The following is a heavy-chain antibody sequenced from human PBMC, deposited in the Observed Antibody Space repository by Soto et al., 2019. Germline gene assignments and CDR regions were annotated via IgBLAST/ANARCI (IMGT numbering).Heavy chain of an antibody. D-gene: IGHD6-25*01. CDR2: INPNGGST. CDR1: GYTLTNFY. CDR3: ARGLGSGDY. V-gene: IGHV1-46*03. Sequence: QVQLVQSGAEVKKPGASVKVSCKASGYTLTNFYIHWVRQAPGQGLEWMGIINPNGGSTNYAHNFQGRVTITRDTSTSTVYMDPSSLRSEDTAVYYCARGLGSGDYWGRGTLVTVSS. J-gene: IGHJ4*02.